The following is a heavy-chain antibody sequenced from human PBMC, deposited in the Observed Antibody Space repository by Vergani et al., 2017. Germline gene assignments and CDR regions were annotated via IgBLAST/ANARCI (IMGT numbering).Heavy chain of an antibody. V-gene: IGHV3-21*01. J-gene: IGHJ4*02. CDR3: ARDRGACSSTSCYFHP. CDR1: GFTFSSYS. Sequence: EVQLVESGGGLVKRGGSLRLSCAASGFTFSSYSMNWVRQAPGKGLEWVSSISSSSSYIYYADSVKGRFTISRDNAKNSLYLQMNSLRAEDTAVYYCARDRGACSSTSCYFHPWGQGTLVTVSS. CDR2: ISSSSSYI. D-gene: IGHD2-2*01.